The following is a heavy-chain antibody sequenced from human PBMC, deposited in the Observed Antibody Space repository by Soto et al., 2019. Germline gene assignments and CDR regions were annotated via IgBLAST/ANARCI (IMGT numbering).Heavy chain of an antibody. CDR3: ARPHSSRSDGKDAFDI. J-gene: IGHJ3*02. CDR1: GGSISSSSYY. D-gene: IGHD6-13*01. CDR2: IYYSGST. V-gene: IGHV4-39*01. Sequence: QLQLQESGPGLVKPSETLSLTCTVSGGSISSSSYYWGWIRQPPGKGLEWIGSIYYSGSTYYNPSLKSRVTISVDTSKHQFSLKLSSVTAADTAVYYCARPHSSRSDGKDAFDIWGQGTMVTVSS.